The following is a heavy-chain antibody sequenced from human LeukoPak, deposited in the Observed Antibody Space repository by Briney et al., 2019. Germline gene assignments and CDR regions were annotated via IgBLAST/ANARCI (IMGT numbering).Heavy chain of an antibody. D-gene: IGHD3-22*01. V-gene: IGHV4-4*07. Sequence: SETLSLTCTVSGGSISSYYWSWIRQPAGKGLEWIGRIYTSGSTNYNPSLKSRVTMSVDTSKNQFSLKLSSVTAADTAVYYCARDGYYYDSSGYYYGLGFDPWGQGTLVTVSS. CDR2: IYTSGST. CDR1: GGSISSYY. J-gene: IGHJ5*02. CDR3: ARDGYYYDSSGYYYGLGFDP.